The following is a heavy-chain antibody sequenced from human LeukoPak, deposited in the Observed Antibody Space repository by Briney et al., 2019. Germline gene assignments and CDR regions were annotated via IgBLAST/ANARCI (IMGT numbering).Heavy chain of an antibody. Sequence: PSETLSLTCTVSGGSINFYYWSWIRQPAAKGLEWIGRIYSTGSTNYSPSLKSQVTMSVDKSKNQFSLNLSSVTAAGTAVYYCARGIADPYSFDSWGQGTLVTVSS. D-gene: IGHD6-13*01. CDR1: GGSINFYY. CDR3: ARGIADPYSFDS. CDR2: IYSTGST. V-gene: IGHV4-4*07. J-gene: IGHJ4*02.